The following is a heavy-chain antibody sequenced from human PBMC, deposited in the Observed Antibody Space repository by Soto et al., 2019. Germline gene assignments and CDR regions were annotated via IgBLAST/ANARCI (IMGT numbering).Heavy chain of an antibody. CDR1: GFIFSTYV. Sequence: GGSLRLSCAASGFIFSTYVMHWVRQAPGKGLEWVALISDDGSYKYYADSVKGRFTISRDNSKNSLYVQMNSLRPEDTAVYYCAKVGGSGYSDGFDIWGQGTMVTVSS. J-gene: IGHJ3*02. CDR3: AKVGGSGYSDGFDI. V-gene: IGHV3-30*18. D-gene: IGHD3-22*01. CDR2: ISDDGSYK.